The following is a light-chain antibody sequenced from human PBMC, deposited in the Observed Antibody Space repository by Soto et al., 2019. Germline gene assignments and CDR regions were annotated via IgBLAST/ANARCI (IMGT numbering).Light chain of an antibody. CDR2: EGS. CDR1: SSGVGSYNL. CDR3: CSYAGSSTVV. J-gene: IGLJ2*01. V-gene: IGLV2-23*01. Sequence: QSALTQPASVSGSPGQSITISCTGTSSGVGSYNLVSWYQQHPGKAPKLMIYEGSKRPSGVSNRFSGSKSGNTASLTISGLQAEDEADYYCCSYAGSSTVVFGGGTKLTVL.